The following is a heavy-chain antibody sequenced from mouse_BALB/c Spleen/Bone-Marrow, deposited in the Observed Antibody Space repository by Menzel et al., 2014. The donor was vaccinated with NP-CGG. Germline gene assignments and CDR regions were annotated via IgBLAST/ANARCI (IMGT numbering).Heavy chain of an antibody. Sequence: VKLMESGPGLVAPSQSLSITCTVSGFSLSRYSVHWVRQPPGKGLEWLGMIWGGGSTDYNSALKSRLSISRDDSKSQXFLKMNSLQTDDTAMYFCATFIRPYFDVWGAGTTVTVSS. V-gene: IGHV2-6-4*01. D-gene: IGHD1-1*01. CDR3: ATFIRPYFDV. J-gene: IGHJ1*01. CDR2: IWGGGST. CDR1: GFSLSRYS.